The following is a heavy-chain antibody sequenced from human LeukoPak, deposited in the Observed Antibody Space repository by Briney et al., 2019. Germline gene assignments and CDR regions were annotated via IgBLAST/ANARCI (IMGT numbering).Heavy chain of an antibody. D-gene: IGHD3-10*01. J-gene: IGHJ6*02. CDR2: ISASNGNT. V-gene: IGHV1-18*01. CDR3: ARAAPMARGYYGMDV. CDR1: GYTFTNYG. Sequence: ASVKVSCKASGYTFTNYGISWVRQAPGQGLEWMGWISASNGNTNYAQRLQGRVTMTTDTSTSTAYMELRSLRSDDTAVFHCARAAPMARGYYGMDVWGQGTAVTVSS.